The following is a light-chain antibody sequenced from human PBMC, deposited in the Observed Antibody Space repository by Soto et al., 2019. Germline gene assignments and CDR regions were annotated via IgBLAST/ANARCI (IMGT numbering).Light chain of an antibody. Sequence: QSLLTQPPSVSGAPGQRVTISCTGSSSNIGAGFDVHWYQQLPGTAPKLLIYGNSNRPSGVPDRFSGSKSGTSASLAITGLQAEDEGDYYCQSYDNSLSIWVFGGGTKLTVL. J-gene: IGLJ3*02. CDR1: SSNIGAGFD. V-gene: IGLV1-40*01. CDR3: QSYDNSLSIWV. CDR2: GNS.